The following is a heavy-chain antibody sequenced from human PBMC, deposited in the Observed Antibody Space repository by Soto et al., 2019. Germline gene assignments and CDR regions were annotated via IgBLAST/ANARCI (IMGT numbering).Heavy chain of an antibody. Sequence: QVQLVESGGGVVQPGRSLRLSCAASGFTFSGYGMHWVRQAPGKGLEWVAVVWYDGSKEYYADSVKGRFAISRDNSLNTLYLQINSLRAEVTAVYYCARGRGGSYGGNSANFDVWGQGTMVTVSS. J-gene: IGHJ3*01. CDR3: ARGRGGSYGGNSANFDV. V-gene: IGHV3-33*01. D-gene: IGHD4-17*01. CDR1: GFTFSGYG. CDR2: VWYDGSKE.